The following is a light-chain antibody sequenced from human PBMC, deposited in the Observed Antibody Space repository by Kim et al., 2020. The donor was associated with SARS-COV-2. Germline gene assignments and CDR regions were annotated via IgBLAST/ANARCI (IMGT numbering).Light chain of an antibody. V-gene: IGKV1-5*03. CDR1: QSISSW. J-gene: IGKJ2*01. CDR3: QQYDT. CDR2: KAS. Sequence: PSTLAESEGDRVTITCRASQSISSWLAWYQQKPGKAPKLLIYKASSLESGVPSRFSGSGSGTEFTLTISSLQPDDFATYYCQQYDTFGQGTKLEI.